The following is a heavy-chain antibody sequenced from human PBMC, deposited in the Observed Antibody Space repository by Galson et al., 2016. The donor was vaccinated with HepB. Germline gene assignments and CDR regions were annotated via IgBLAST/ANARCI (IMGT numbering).Heavy chain of an antibody. D-gene: IGHD7-27*01. V-gene: IGHV4-39*01. Sequence: ETLSLTCTVSGGSISSNGYYWGWIRQPPGKGLEWIGTIYYSGDTYYNPSLKSRVTISVDTSKNQFSLKLTSVTAADTAVFFCARVHTGDPPSFHSWGQGTLVTVSS. CDR1: GGSISSNGYY. CDR2: IYYSGDT. CDR3: ARVHTGDPPSFHS. J-gene: IGHJ4*02.